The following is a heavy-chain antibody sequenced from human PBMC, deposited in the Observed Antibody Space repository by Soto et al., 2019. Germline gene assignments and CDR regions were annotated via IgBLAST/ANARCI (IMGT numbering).Heavy chain of an antibody. CDR3: ARKDGYNEFDAFDI. Sequence: EASVKVSCKASGGTFSSYAISWVRQAPGQGLEWMGGIIPIFGTANYAQKFQGRVTITADKSTSTAYMELSSLRSEDTAVYYCARKDGYNEFDAFDIWGQGTMVIVSS. V-gene: IGHV1-69*06. D-gene: IGHD5-12*01. CDR1: GGTFSSYA. CDR2: IIPIFGTA. J-gene: IGHJ3*02.